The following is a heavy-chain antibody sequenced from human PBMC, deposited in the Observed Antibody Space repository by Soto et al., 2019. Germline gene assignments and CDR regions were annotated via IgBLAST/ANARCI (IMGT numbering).Heavy chain of an antibody. CDR1: GFTFSSYG. CDR3: ARDLAYGSGSRINFYYYGMDV. CDR2: IWYDGSNK. D-gene: IGHD3-10*01. J-gene: IGHJ6*02. V-gene: IGHV3-33*01. Sequence: QVQLVESGGGVVQPGRSLRLSCAASGFTFSSYGMHWVRQAPGKGLEWVAVIWYDGSNKYYADSVKGRFTISRDNSKNTLYLQMNSLRAEDTAVYYCARDLAYGSGSRINFYYYGMDVWGQGTTVTVSS.